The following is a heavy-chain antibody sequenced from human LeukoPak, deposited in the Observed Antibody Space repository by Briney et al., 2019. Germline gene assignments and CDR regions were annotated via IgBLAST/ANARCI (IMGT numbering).Heavy chain of an antibody. CDR2: LNGSGAST. V-gene: IGHV3-23*01. D-gene: IGHD2-15*01. Sequence: GGSLRLSCAASGFTFSSYAMSWVRQAPGKGLEWVSTLNGSGASTSYADSVKGRFTISRDNSKNTLYLQMNSLRAEDTPRYYCAKQKGYCSGGSCYYSDYWGQGTLVTVSS. CDR3: AKQKGYCSGGSCYYSDY. CDR1: GFTFSSYA. J-gene: IGHJ4*02.